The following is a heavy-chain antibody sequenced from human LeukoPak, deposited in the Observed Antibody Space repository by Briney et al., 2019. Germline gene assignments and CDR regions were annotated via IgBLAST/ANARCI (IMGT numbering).Heavy chain of an antibody. Sequence: GGSLRLSCAVSGFTFSSYWMHWVRQAPGKGLVWVSRINSDGSSTIYADSVQGRFTISRDNTKNTLYLQMNSLRAEDTAVYFCTRGTGSYYSLGYWGQGTLVTVSS. CDR3: TRGTGSYYSLGY. CDR1: GFTFSSYW. V-gene: IGHV3-74*01. CDR2: INSDGSST. D-gene: IGHD3-10*01. J-gene: IGHJ4*02.